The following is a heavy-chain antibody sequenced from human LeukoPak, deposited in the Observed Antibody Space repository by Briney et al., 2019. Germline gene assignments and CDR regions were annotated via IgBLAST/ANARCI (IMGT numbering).Heavy chain of an antibody. J-gene: IGHJ5*02. CDR1: GFIFSDYY. CDR3: ARDHSRLRLRQKNWFDP. V-gene: IGHV3-11*01. D-gene: IGHD3-3*01. Sequence: GGSLRLSCAVSGFIFSDYYMSWIRQAPGKGLEWVSYISDSGNTRFHADSMKGRITISRDNAKNSLFLQMNSLRAEDTAVYYCARDHSRLRLRQKNWFDPWGQGTLVTVSS. CDR2: ISDSGNTR.